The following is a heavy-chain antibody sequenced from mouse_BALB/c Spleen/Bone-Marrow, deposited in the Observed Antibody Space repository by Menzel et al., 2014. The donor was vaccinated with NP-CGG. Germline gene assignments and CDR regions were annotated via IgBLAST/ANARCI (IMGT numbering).Heavy chain of an antibody. V-gene: IGHV2-2*01. Sequence: VQLQESGPGLVQPSQCLSITCTVSGFSLTTYDVVWVRQSPGKGLEWLGVIWSGGSTDYNAAFISRLSINKDNSKSQVYFKMNNLQAYDTAIYYCARRNGNFRYYAMDYWGQGTSVTVSS. D-gene: IGHD2-1*01. J-gene: IGHJ4*01. CDR1: GFSLTTYD. CDR3: ARRNGNFRYYAMDY. CDR2: IWSGGST.